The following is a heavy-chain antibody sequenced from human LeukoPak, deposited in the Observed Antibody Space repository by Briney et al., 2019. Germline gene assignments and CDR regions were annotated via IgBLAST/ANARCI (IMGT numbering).Heavy chain of an antibody. CDR3: ARAVFDTIFGVVI. Sequence: GGSLRLSCAASVFTFSNYWMSWVRQAPRKGLEWVANIKQDGSETYYVDSVKGRFTISRDNARNSVYLQMNSLRGEDTAVYYCARAVFDTIFGVVIWGQGTQVTVSS. J-gene: IGHJ4*02. CDR2: IKQDGSET. CDR1: VFTFSNYW. V-gene: IGHV3-7*01. D-gene: IGHD3-3*01.